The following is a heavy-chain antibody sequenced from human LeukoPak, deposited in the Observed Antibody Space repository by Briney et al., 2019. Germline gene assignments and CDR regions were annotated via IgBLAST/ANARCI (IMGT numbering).Heavy chain of an antibody. CDR3: ARTGIAARPTVWFDP. V-gene: IGHV3-74*01. Sequence: GGSLRLSCAASGFTFSSYWKHWVRQAPGKGLVWVSHINSDGSSTNYADSVKGRFTISRDNAKSTLYLQMNSLRAEDTAVYYCARTGIAARPTVWFDPWGQGTLVTVSS. D-gene: IGHD6-6*01. CDR2: INSDGSST. J-gene: IGHJ5*02. CDR1: GFTFSSYW.